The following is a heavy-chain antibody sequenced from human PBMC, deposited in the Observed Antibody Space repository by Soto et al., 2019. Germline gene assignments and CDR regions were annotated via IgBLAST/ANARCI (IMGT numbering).Heavy chain of an antibody. Sequence: GSLRLSCAASGFTFGASALQWVRQASGKGLEWLGRIGSKGETYATTYAASVKGRFTISRDDSKKTAYLQMNSLESEDTAVYYCARDAWEMGPDNDYWGQGT. CDR2: IGSKGETYAT. CDR3: ARDAWEMGPDNDY. V-gene: IGHV3-73*01. J-gene: IGHJ4*02. D-gene: IGHD1-26*01. CDR1: GFTFGASA.